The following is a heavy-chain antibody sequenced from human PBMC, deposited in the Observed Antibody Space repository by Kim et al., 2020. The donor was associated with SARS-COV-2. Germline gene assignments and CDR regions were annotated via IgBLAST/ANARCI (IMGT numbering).Heavy chain of an antibody. CDR2: ISASSSYI. Sequence: GGSLRLSCAASRFTFSSYSMNWVRQPPGKGLEWVSSISASSSYIYYADSVKGRFTISRDNAKNSLYLQMNSLRAEDTAVYFCARLIAAAGLDYWGQGTLV. J-gene: IGHJ4*02. V-gene: IGHV3-21*01. D-gene: IGHD6-13*01. CDR3: ARLIAAAGLDY. CDR1: RFTFSSYS.